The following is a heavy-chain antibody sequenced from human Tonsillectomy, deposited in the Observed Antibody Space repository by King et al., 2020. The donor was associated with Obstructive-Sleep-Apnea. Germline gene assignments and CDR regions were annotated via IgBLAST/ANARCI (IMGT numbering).Heavy chain of an antibody. CDR2: ISWNSGSI. D-gene: IGHD3-22*01. Sequence: VQLVESGGGLVQPGRSLRLSCAASGFTFDDYAMHWVRQAPGKGLEWVSGISWNSGSIGYADSVMGRFTISRDNAKNSLYLQMNSLRAEDTALYYCAKDISPCYDSSGYYSGWGQGTLVTVSS. CDR1: GFTFDDYA. V-gene: IGHV3-9*01. CDR3: AKDISPCYDSSGYYSG. J-gene: IGHJ4*02.